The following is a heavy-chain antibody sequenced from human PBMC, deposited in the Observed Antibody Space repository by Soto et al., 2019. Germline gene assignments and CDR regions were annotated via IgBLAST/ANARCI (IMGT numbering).Heavy chain of an antibody. Sequence: PSETLSLTCTVSGGSISSSSYYWGWIRQPPGKGLEWIGSIYYSGSTYYNPSLKSRVTISVDTSKNQFSLKLSSVTAADTAVYYCANELIAAAGDYYYYYGMDVWGQGTTVTVSS. V-gene: IGHV4-39*01. D-gene: IGHD6-13*01. CDR3: ANELIAAAGDYYYYYGMDV. CDR2: IYYSGST. J-gene: IGHJ6*02. CDR1: GGSISSSSYY.